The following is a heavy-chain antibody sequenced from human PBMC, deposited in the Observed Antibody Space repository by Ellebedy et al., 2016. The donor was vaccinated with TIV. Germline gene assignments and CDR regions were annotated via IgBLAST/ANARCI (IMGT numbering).Heavy chain of an antibody. CDR1: GGTFSSYA. V-gene: IGHV1-69*13. CDR3: ARGDQRGEWELLEFDY. Sequence: SVKVSCXASGGTFSSYAISWVRQAPGQGLEWMGGIIPIFGTANYAQKFQGRVTITADESTSTAYMELSSLRSDDTAVYYCARGDQRGEWELLEFDYWGQGTLITVSS. D-gene: IGHD1-26*01. CDR2: IIPIFGTA. J-gene: IGHJ4*02.